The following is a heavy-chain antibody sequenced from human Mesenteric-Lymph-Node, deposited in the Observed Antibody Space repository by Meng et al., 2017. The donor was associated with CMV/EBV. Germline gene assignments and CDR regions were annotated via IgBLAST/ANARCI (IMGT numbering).Heavy chain of an antibody. CDR1: GFTFNTYA. V-gene: IGHV3-30*02. D-gene: IGHD3-10*01. CDR2: VRFDGTDK. CDR3: ARDSGDFTNDY. Sequence: GGSLRLSCAASGFTFNTYAMHWVRQAPGKGLDWVAFVRFDGTDKYYSDSVKGRFTVSRDNSENTLWLQMNSLRPQDTAVYYCARDSGDFTNDYWGQGTLVTVSS. J-gene: IGHJ4*02.